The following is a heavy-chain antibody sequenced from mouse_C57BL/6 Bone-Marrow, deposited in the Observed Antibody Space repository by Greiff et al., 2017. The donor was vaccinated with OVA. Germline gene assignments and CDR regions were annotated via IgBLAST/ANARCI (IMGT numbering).Heavy chain of an antibody. CDR1: GFSLTSYA. CDR3: ARNFQTGTGWYFDV. D-gene: IGHD4-1*01. V-gene: IGHV2-9-1*01. Sequence: QVQLQQSGPGLVAPSQSLSITCTVSGFSLTSYAISWVRQPPGKGLEWLGVIWTGGGTNYNSALKSRLSISKDNSKSQVFLKMNSLQTDDTARYYCARNFQTGTGWYFDVWGTGTTVTVSS. J-gene: IGHJ1*03. CDR2: IWTGGGT.